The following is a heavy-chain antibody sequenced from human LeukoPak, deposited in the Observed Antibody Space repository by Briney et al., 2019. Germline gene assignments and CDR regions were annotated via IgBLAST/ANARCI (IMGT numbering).Heavy chain of an antibody. CDR2: INTNTGNP. J-gene: IGHJ3*02. CDR1: GYTFTSYA. V-gene: IGHV7-4-1*02. CDR3: ARDLGAAAGKAFDI. D-gene: IGHD6-13*01. Sequence: ASVKVSCKVSGYTFTSYAMNWVRQAPGQGLEWMGWINTNTGNPTYAQGFTGRFVFSLDTSVSTAYLQISSLKAEDTAVYYCARDLGAAAGKAFDIWGQGTMVTVSS.